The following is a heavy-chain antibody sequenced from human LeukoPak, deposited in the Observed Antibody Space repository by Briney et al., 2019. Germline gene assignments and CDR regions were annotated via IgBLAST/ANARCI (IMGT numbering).Heavy chain of an antibody. Sequence: ASVTVSCKASGYTFTSYYMHWVRQAPGQGLEWMGIINPSGGSTSYAQKFQGRVTMTRDTSTSTVYMELSSLRSEDTAVYYCARGRSPSTAQYGMDVWGQGTTVTVSS. V-gene: IGHV1-46*01. CDR1: GYTFTSYY. J-gene: IGHJ6*02. D-gene: IGHD6-13*01. CDR3: ARGRSPSTAQYGMDV. CDR2: INPSGGST.